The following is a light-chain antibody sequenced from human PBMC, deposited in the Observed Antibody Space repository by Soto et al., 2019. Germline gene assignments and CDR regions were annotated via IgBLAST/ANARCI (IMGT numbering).Light chain of an antibody. J-gene: IGKJ4*01. V-gene: IGKV3-11*01. CDR1: QSVSSY. Sequence: EIVLTQSPATLSLSPGEKATLSCRTSQSVSSYLAWYQQKHGQAPRLLISDASNRATGIPARFSGSVSGTEFTLPICSLEPEDLAAFYCQQRSNWPRALTLGGGTKVEIK. CDR2: DAS. CDR3: QQRSNWPRALT.